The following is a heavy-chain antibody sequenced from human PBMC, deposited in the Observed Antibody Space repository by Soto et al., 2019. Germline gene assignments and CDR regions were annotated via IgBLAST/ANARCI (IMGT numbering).Heavy chain of an antibody. Sequence: QGQLHESGGGVVQPGRSLRLSCAASGLTFNTSAMHWVRQAPGKGLEWVAMISHDGSHEYYGDSVKGRFSVSRDNSHNILHLQMNSLRIEDTAVYFCARNTGHRLVRGWLDPWGQGTLVTVSS. J-gene: IGHJ5*02. CDR2: ISHDGSHE. CDR1: GLTFNTSA. V-gene: IGHV3-30-3*01. CDR3: ARNTGHRLVRGWLDP. D-gene: IGHD3-10*01.